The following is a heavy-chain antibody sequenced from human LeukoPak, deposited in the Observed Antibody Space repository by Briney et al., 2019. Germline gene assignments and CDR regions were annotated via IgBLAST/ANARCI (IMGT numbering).Heavy chain of an antibody. Sequence: ASVKVSCKTSGYTFTGYYMHWVRQAPGQGLEWMGWINPNSGGTNYAQKFQGRVTMTRDTSIGTAYMELSRLRSDDTAVYYCARDRCTNGVCYSIYGYWGQGTLVTVSS. CDR3: ARDRCTNGVCYSIYGY. CDR2: INPNSGGT. D-gene: IGHD2-8*01. CDR1: GYTFTGYY. J-gene: IGHJ4*02. V-gene: IGHV1-2*02.